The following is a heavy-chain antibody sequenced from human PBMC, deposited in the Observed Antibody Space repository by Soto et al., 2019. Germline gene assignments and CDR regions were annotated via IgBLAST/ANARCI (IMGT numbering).Heavy chain of an antibody. CDR1: GVSGFTFSKYA. CDR3: AKQRAGYGSGSDTFYFDF. CDR2: IGGTGGFVT. J-gene: IGHJ4*02. V-gene: IGHV3-23*01. Sequence: GGSLRLSCAASGVSGFTFSKYAMSWVRQAPGKGLEWVSTIGGTGGFVTYYADSVKGRFTISRDNSKNTLFLQMSSLRAEDTALYYCAKQRAGYGSGSDTFYFDFWGQGTLVTVSS. D-gene: IGHD3-10*01.